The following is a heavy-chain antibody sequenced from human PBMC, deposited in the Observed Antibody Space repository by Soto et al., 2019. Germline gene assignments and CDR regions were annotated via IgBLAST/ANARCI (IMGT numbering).Heavy chain of an antibody. CDR1: GFTVSSNY. CDR2: IYSGGST. Sequence: HPGGSLRLSCAASGFTVSSNYMSWVRQAPGKGLEWVSVIYSGGSTYYADSVKGRFTISRDNSKNTLYLQMNSLGAEDTAVYYCARERVVAPTYYYYSGMDVWGQGTTVTVSS. V-gene: IGHV3-53*01. D-gene: IGHD2-15*01. J-gene: IGHJ6*02. CDR3: ARERVVAPTYYYYSGMDV.